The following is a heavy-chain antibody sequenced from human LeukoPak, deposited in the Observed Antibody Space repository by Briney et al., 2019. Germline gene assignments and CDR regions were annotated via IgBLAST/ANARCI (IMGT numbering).Heavy chain of an antibody. CDR2: IHPEESDK. CDR1: GFIFSDHW. J-gene: IGHJ4*02. CDR3: ARHSDWSYGY. D-gene: IGHD1-7*01. V-gene: IGHV3-7*01. Sequence: GGPLRLSGTASGFIFSDHWITSVRQAPGKGLEWLANIHPEESDKYFGDTMRGRFIISRDSAKNSLYLQINGPRPDDTAVYYCARHSDWSYGYWGQGTLVTVSS.